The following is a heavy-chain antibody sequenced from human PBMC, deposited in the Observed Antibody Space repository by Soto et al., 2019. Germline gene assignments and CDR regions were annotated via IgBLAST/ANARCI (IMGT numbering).Heavy chain of an antibody. CDR2: IIPIFGTV. D-gene: IGHD2-15*01. CDR1: GGTFSSYA. CDR3: ARDRPALLLTYYGMDV. J-gene: IGHJ6*02. Sequence: QVQLVQSGAEVKKPGSSVKVSCKASGGTFSSYAISWVRQAPGQGLEWMGGIIPIFGTVNYAQKFQGRVTITADETTSTADMELSSLRSEDTAVYYCARDRPALLLTYYGMDVWGQGTTVTVS. V-gene: IGHV1-69*01.